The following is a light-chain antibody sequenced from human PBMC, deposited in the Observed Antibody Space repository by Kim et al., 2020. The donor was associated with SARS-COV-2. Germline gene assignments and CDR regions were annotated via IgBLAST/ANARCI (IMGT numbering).Light chain of an antibody. J-gene: IGKJ1*01. CDR1: RSVSSN. Sequence: FVSPGETSLLSCRARRSVSSNFSYHQQKPGPPPRLLNYAASTRATGTPARFSGRWSAAVVLLTISLLHSEDFAFYYWQHYNKCWTFGRGTKVDIK. CDR2: AAS. V-gene: IGKV3-15*01. CDR3: QHYNKCWT.